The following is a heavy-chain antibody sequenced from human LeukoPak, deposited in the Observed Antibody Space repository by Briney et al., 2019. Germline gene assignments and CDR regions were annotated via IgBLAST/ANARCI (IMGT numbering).Heavy chain of an antibody. J-gene: IGHJ4*02. D-gene: IGHD1-26*01. V-gene: IGHV1-2*06. Sequence: ASEKVSCKASGHTFTGYYMHWVRQAPGQGLEWMGRINPNSGGTNYAQKFQGRVTMTRDTSISTAYMVLSRLRSDDTAVYYCARVEGSGSYDYWGQGTLVTVSS. CDR3: ARVEGSGSYDY. CDR2: INPNSGGT. CDR1: GHTFTGYY.